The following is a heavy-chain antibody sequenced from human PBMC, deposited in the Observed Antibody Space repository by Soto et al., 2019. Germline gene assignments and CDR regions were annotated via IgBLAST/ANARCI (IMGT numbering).Heavy chain of an antibody. V-gene: IGHV1-46*01. J-gene: IGHJ4*02. CDR2: INPSGGST. D-gene: IGHD6-13*01. CDR3: ARDSSQELQISHFDY. Sequence: ASVKVSCKASGYTFTSYYMHWVRQAPGQGLEWMGIINPSGGSTSYAQKFQGRVTMTRDTSTSTVYMELSSLRSEDTAVYYCARDSSQELQISHFDYWGQGTLVTVSS. CDR1: GYTFTSYY.